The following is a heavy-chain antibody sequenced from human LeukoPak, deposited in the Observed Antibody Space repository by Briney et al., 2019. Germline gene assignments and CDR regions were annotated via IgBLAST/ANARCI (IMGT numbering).Heavy chain of an antibody. V-gene: IGHV3-64*01. CDR2: ISSNGDST. J-gene: IGHJ6*03. D-gene: IGHD3-10*01. Sequence: GRSLRLSCAASGFTLNAYAMHWVRQAPGKGLEYISAISSNGDSTYYANSVKGRFTTSRDNSRNTLYLQMGSLRPDDTAIYHCAKGSNYYGSGSFYNEPMDVWGKGTTVTISS. CDR3: AKGSNYYGSGSFYNEPMDV. CDR1: GFTLNAYA.